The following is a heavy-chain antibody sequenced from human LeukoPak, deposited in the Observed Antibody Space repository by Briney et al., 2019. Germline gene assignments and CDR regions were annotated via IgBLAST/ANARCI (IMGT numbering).Heavy chain of an antibody. D-gene: IGHD6-6*01. CDR3: ARGDSSSLAVDY. Sequence: PSETLSLTCAVYGGSFSSYYWGWIRQPPGKGLEWIGSIYYSGSTYYNPSLKSRVTISVDTSKNQFSLKLSSVTAADTAVYYCARGDSSSLAVDYWGQGTLVTVSS. J-gene: IGHJ4*02. CDR2: IYYSGST. CDR1: GGSFSSYY. V-gene: IGHV4-39*07.